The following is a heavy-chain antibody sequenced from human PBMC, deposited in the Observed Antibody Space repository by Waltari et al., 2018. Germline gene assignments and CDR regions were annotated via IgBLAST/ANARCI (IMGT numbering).Heavy chain of an antibody. V-gene: IGHV3-23*04. CDR3: GGGWLHEDDSIDY. CDR2: IDGRGDPT. Sequence: EAQVVESGGGLVQPGGSLRLSCAASGVNLGVYAMPWVRQAPGKGLEWVSAIDGRGDPTYYADSVRGRFIISRDNSKNTLYLHMNILRAEDTAVYYCGGGWLHEDDSIDYWGQGTLVTVSS. D-gene: IGHD3-22*01. J-gene: IGHJ4*02. CDR1: GVNLGVYA.